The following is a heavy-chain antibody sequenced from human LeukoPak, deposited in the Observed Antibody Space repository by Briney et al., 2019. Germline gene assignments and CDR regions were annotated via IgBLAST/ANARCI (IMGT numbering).Heavy chain of an antibody. Sequence: PGGSLRLSCSASGFTFSTSAMHWVRQAPGKGREYVSAISSNGGSTYYADSVKGRFTISRDNSKNTLHLQMSSLRAEDTAVYYCVGVRWFGGSNWFDPWGQGTLVTVSS. CDR3: VGVRWFGGSNWFDP. CDR1: GFTFSTSA. J-gene: IGHJ5*02. D-gene: IGHD3-10*01. CDR2: ISSNGGST. V-gene: IGHV3-64D*09.